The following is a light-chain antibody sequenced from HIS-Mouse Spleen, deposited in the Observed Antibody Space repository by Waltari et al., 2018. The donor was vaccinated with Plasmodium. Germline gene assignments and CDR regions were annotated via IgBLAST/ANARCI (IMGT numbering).Light chain of an antibody. Sequence: SYELTQPPSVSVSPGQTARITCSGDALQKKSAYWYQPKSGQAPVLVIYEDSKRPSGIPERFSGSSSGTMATLTISGAQVEDEADYYCYSTDSSGNHRVFGGGTKLTVL. CDR2: EDS. CDR1: ALQKKS. J-gene: IGLJ3*02. V-gene: IGLV3-10*01. CDR3: YSTDSSGNHRV.